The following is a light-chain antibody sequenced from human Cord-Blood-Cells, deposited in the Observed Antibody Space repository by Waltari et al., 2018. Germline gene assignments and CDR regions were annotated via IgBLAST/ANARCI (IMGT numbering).Light chain of an antibody. CDR2: YDS. Sequence: SYVLTQPPSVSVAPGKTARITCGGNNIGSKSVHWYQQKPGQAPVLVIYYDSDRPSGIPEGFAGSNSGNTATLTSSRVEAGDEADYYCQVWDSSSDHVVFGGGTKLTVL. CDR3: QVWDSSSDHVV. J-gene: IGLJ2*01. V-gene: IGLV3-21*04. CDR1: NIGSKS.